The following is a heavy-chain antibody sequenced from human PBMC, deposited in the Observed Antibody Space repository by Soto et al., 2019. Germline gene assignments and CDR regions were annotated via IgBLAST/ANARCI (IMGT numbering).Heavy chain of an antibody. V-gene: IGHV1-69*12. CDR1: GGTFSSYA. CDR2: IIPIFGTA. CDR3: ARDRRLDLERQQDYYYGMDV. J-gene: IGHJ6*02. D-gene: IGHD1-1*01. Sequence: QVQLVQSGAEVKKPGSSVKVSCKASGGTFSSYAISWVRQAPGQGLEWMGGIIPIFGTANYAQKFQGRVTIAADESTSTGYMGLSSLRSEDTAVYYGARDRRLDLERQQDYYYGMDVWGQGTTVTVSS.